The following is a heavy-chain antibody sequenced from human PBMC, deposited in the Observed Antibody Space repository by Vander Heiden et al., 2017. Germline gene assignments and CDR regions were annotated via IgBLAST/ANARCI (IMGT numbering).Heavy chain of an antibody. V-gene: IGHV3-21*01. J-gene: IGHJ4*02. Sequence: EVQLVESGGGLVKPGGSLRLSCAASGFTSSSYSMNWVRQAPGKGLEWVSSISSSSSYIYYADSVKGRFTISRDNAKNSLYLQMNSLRAEDTAVYYCARADSNYDILTGYPKYYFDYWGQGTLVTVSS. CDR2: ISSSSSYI. D-gene: IGHD3-9*01. CDR1: GFTSSSYS. CDR3: ARADSNYDILTGYPKYYFDY.